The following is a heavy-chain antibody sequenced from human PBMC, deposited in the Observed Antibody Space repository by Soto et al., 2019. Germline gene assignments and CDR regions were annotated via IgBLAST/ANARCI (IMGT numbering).Heavy chain of an antibody. CDR3: AHTVARGAYWETFNY. CDR1: GFSLMTNGVG. D-gene: IGHD1-26*01. J-gene: IGHJ4*02. CDR2: IYRDDDK. Sequence: QITLKESGPTLVKLTETLTLTCTVSGFSLMTNGVGVGWFRQPPGKALEWLALIYRDDDKRYRPSLKSRVTTXXDXTXXQVVLTMTNRDPVDTATYYCAHTVARGAYWETFNYWGQGTLVTVSS. V-gene: IGHV2-5*02.